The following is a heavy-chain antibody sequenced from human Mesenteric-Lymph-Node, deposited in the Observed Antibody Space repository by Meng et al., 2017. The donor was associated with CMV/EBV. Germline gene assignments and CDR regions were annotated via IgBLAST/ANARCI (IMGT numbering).Heavy chain of an antibody. V-gene: IGHV3-74*01. J-gene: IGHJ1*01. CDR1: GFTFSSYW. CDR3: ARDQCSSTSCYKYFQH. Sequence: LSLTCAASGFTFSSYWMHWVRQAPGKGLVWVSRINSDGSSTSYADSVKGRFTISRDNAKNTLYLQMNSLRAEDTAVYYCARDQCSSTSCYKYFQHWGQGTLVTVSS. CDR2: INSDGSST. D-gene: IGHD2-2*02.